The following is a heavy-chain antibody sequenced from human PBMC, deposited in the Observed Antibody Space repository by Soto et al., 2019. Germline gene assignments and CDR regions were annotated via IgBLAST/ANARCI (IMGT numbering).Heavy chain of an antibody. D-gene: IGHD1-1*01. Sequence: GGSLRLSCAASGFTFSSYAMSWVRQAPGKGLEWVSSINNSGGRTYYADSVKGRFTISRDNSKNTLYLHMNSLRAEDTAVYYCAKAPVEAGGLHVFDIWGQGTMVTVSS. CDR1: GFTFSSYA. CDR3: AKAPVEAGGLHVFDI. J-gene: IGHJ3*02. V-gene: IGHV3-23*01. CDR2: INNSGGRT.